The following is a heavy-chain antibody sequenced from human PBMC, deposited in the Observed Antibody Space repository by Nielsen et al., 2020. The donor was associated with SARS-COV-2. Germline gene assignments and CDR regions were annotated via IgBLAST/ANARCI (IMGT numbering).Heavy chain of an antibody. Sequence: GESLKISCAASGFTFSSYAMSWVRQAPGKGLEWVSAISGSGGSTYYADSVKGRFTISRDNSKNTLYLQMNSLRAEDTAVYYCARVRIITIFGVVISCWFDPWGQGTLVTVSS. CDR1: GFTFSSYA. J-gene: IGHJ5*02. CDR2: ISGSGGST. V-gene: IGHV3-23*01. CDR3: ARVRIITIFGVVISCWFDP. D-gene: IGHD3-3*01.